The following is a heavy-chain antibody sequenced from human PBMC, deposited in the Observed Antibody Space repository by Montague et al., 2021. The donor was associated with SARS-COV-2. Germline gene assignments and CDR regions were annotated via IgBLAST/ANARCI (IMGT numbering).Heavy chain of an antibody. CDR2: IFQSGGI. CDR1: GGSIGGTIYY. V-gene: IGHV4-39*01. CDR3: ARHPPHSLSGNYLVPGGFDI. J-gene: IGHJ3*02. D-gene: IGHD3-10*01. Sequence: SETLSLTCTVSGGSIGGTIYYWVWIRQSPGKGLEWNGNIFQSGGISSNPSLKSRVTISVDTSSYQFSLRLSSVTAAATAVYSCARHPPHSLSGNYLVPGGFDIWGPGTMVTVSS.